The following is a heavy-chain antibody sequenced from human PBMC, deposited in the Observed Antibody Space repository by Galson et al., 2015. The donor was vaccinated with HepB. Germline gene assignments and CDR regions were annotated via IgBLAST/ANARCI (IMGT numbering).Heavy chain of an antibody. Sequence: QSGAEVKKPGESLKISCKGSGYSFTSYWIAWVRQMPGKGLEWMGIIYPGDSDTRYNPSFQGQVTLSADKSIGTAYLQWSSLKASDTAIYYCARYVDTNRFDPWGQGTKVTVSS. D-gene: IGHD5-18*01. V-gene: IGHV5-51*03. CDR1: GYSFTSYW. CDR3: ARYVDTNRFDP. J-gene: IGHJ5*02. CDR2: IYPGDSDT.